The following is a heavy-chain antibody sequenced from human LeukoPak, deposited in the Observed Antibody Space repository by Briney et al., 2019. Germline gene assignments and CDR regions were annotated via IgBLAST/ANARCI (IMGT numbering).Heavy chain of an antibody. CDR3: ARQFSIFGVVKRCYFDY. CDR2: IYSSGTT. CDR1: GGSISSSSYY. J-gene: IGHJ4*02. Sequence: PSATLSLTCTVSGGSISSSSYYSGWIRQPPGRGLEWIGTIYSSGTTYYHPSLKSRVTISVATSQNKFSLKLSPVSAADTAVDFCARQFSIFGVVKRCYFDYWGQGTLVTVSS. D-gene: IGHD3-3*01. V-gene: IGHV4-39*01.